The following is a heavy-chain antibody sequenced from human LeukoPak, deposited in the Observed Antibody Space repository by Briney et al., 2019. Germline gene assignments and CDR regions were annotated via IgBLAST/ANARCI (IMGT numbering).Heavy chain of an antibody. CDR1: GYNFTGYY. CDR2: INPNGGGT. J-gene: IGHJ5*02. D-gene: IGHD2-2*01. CDR3: ATLYCSATRCSYNWFDP. V-gene: IGHV1-2*02. Sequence: ASVKVSCKSSGYNFTGYYMHWVRQAPGHGLEWMGCINPNGGGTIYAQQFQGRVTMTRDTSISTAYMELSRLRSDDTAMYYCATLYCSATRCSYNWFDPWGPGTQVTVSS.